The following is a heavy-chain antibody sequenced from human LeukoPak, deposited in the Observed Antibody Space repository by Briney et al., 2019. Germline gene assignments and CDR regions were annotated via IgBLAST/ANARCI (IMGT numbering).Heavy chain of an antibody. CDR2: ISTGNGNT. D-gene: IGHD3-16*01. Sequence: GASVKVSCKASGDTFIRYGITWVRQAPGQGLEWMGWISTGNGNTNSGQKFQGRVTMTTDTSTGTAYMELRSLRSDDTAVYYCARVGLTVGLIAFWGPLDYWGQGTLVTVSS. J-gene: IGHJ4*02. CDR1: GDTFIRYG. CDR3: ARVGLTVGLIAFWGPLDY. V-gene: IGHV1-18*01.